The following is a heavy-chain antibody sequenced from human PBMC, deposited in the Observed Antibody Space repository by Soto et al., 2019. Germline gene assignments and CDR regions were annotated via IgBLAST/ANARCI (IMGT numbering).Heavy chain of an antibody. CDR3: ARSRFYGGNPYWLFDL. Sequence: EVQLVESGGGLIQPGGSLRLSCAASGFTVSTNYMNLVRQAPGKGLEWVSAIYSGGSTYYADSVKGRISISRDNSTNTLYLHVNSLNAEDTAVYDCARSRFYGGNPYWLFDLWGRGTLVTVSS. CDR2: IYSGGST. D-gene: IGHD4-17*01. V-gene: IGHV3-53*01. J-gene: IGHJ2*01. CDR1: GFTVSTNY.